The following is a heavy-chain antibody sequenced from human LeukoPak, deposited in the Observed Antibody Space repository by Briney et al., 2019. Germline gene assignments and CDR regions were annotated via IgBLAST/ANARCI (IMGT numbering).Heavy chain of an antibody. CDR2: IYYSGST. D-gene: IGHD6-19*01. CDR3: ARGGLDDAFDI. Sequence: PSETLSLTCTVSGGSISSYYWSWLRQPPGKGLEWIGYIYYSGSTNYNPSLKSRVTISVDTSKNQFSLKLSSVTAADTAVYYCARGGLDDAFDIWGQGTMVTVSS. CDR1: GGSISSYY. J-gene: IGHJ3*02. V-gene: IGHV4-59*01.